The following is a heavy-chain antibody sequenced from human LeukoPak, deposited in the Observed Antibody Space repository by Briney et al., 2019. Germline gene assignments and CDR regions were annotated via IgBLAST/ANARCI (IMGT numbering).Heavy chain of an antibody. CDR2: ITWDSDTK. V-gene: IGHV3-9*03. CDR1: GFTFDHYA. CDR3: ARTYGDYDDAFDI. Sequence: PGGSLRLSCAASGFTFDHYAMHWVRQPPGKGLEWVSGITWDSDTKGYADSVKGRFTISRDNAKNSLYLQMNYLRTGDMAVYYCARTYGDYDDAFDIWGQGKGVIVSS. J-gene: IGHJ3*02. D-gene: IGHD4-17*01.